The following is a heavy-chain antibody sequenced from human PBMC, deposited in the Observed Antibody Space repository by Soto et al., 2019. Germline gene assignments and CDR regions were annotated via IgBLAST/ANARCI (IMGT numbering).Heavy chain of an antibody. D-gene: IGHD1-26*01. V-gene: IGHV2-5*01. CDR3: ARLLSAALFSYDL. J-gene: IGHJ5*02. Sequence: QITLKESGPTLVKPTQTLTLTCTLSGFSHSTSGVAVGWIRQPPGQALEWLGHIYWNDDKYYSTSLKSRLSLSKDTSKNQVVLTMTNVDPLDTGTYYGARLLSAALFSYDLWGQGTLVTVSS. CDR2: IYWNDDK. CDR1: GFSHSTSGVA.